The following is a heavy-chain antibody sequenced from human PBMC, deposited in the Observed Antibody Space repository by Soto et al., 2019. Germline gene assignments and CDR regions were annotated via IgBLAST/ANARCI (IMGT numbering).Heavy chain of an antibody. CDR3: ASAAVTGTAGLDF. Sequence: QVLLLQSGAEVKKPGASVKVSCKASGYTFSGFYMHWVRQAPGQGLEWMGWINPNSGGTKSAEKFQGRVTMTRDTSISPAYMELSRLTSDDTAVYYCASAAVTGTAGLDFWGQGTQVTVSS. CDR1: GYTFSGFY. V-gene: IGHV1-2*02. J-gene: IGHJ4*02. CDR2: INPNSGGT. D-gene: IGHD6-19*01.